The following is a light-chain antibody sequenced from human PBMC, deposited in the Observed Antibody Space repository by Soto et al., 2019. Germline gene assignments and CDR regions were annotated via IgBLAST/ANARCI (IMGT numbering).Light chain of an antibody. CDR2: SNS. J-gene: IGLJ1*01. V-gene: IGLV1-44*01. CDR1: SSNIGGNT. Sequence: QSVLTQPPSASGTPGQRVTFSCSGSSSNIGGNTVSWFQHLPRTAPKLLIFSNSQRPSGVPDRFSGAKSGTSASLAISGLQSEDEANYYCATWDDGLSASVCGTGPKATVL. CDR3: ATWDDGLSASV.